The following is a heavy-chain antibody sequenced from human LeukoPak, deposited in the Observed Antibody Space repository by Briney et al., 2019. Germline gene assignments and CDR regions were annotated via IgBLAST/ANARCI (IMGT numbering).Heavy chain of an antibody. CDR3: ARVVGATKLDY. CDR2: ISSSSSYI. V-gene: IGHV3-21*01. D-gene: IGHD1-26*01. J-gene: IGHJ4*02. CDR1: GFTFSSYS. Sequence: GGSLRLSCAASGFTFSSYSMNWVRQAPGEGLEWVSSISSSSSYIYYADSVKGRFTISRDNAKNSLYLQMNSLRAEDTAVYYCARVVGATKLDYWGQGTLVTVSS.